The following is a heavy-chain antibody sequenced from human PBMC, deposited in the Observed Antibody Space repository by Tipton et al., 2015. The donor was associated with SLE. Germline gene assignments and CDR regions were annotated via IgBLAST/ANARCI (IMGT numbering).Heavy chain of an antibody. J-gene: IGHJ4*02. D-gene: IGHD6-19*01. CDR3: AKGGGAVAGTSYFDY. Sequence: SLRLSCAASGFTFSSYAMSWVRQAPGKGLEWVSVIYSGGSTYYADSVKGRFTISRDNSKNTLYLQMNSLRAEDTAVYYCAKGGGAVAGTSYFDYWGQETLDTVSS. CDR2: IYSGGST. CDR1: GFTFSSYA. V-gene: IGHV3-23*03.